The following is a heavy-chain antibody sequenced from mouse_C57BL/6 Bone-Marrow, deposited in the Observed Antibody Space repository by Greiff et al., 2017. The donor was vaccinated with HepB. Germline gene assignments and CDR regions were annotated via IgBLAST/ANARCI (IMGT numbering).Heavy chain of an antibody. J-gene: IGHJ2*01. D-gene: IGHD6-1*01. V-gene: IGHV1-26*01. CDR1: GYTFTDYY. Sequence: VQLQQSGPELVKPGASVKISCKASGYTFTDYYMNWVKQSHGKSLEWIGDINPNNGGTSYNQKFKGKATLTVDKSSSPAYMELRRLTSEDSAVYYCAGGSSYYFDYWGQGTTLTVSS. CDR3: AGGSSYYFDY. CDR2: INPNNGGT.